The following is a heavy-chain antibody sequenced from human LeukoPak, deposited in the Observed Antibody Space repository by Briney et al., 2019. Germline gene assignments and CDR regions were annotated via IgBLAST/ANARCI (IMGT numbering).Heavy chain of an antibody. V-gene: IGHV1-18*01. CDR3: ARDHGHYYGSGSPSFDY. Sequence: ASVKVSCKASGYTFTSYGISWVRQAPGQGLEWMGWISAYNGNTNYAQKLQGRVAMTTDTSTSTAYMELRSLRSDDAAVYYCARDHGHYYGSGSPSFDYWGQGTLVTVSS. J-gene: IGHJ4*02. D-gene: IGHD3-10*01. CDR1: GYTFTSYG. CDR2: ISAYNGNT.